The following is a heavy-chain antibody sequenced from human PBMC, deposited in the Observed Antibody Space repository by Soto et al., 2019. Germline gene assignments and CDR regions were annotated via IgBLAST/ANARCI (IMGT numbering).Heavy chain of an antibody. D-gene: IGHD3-9*01. CDR1: GGSISSSSCH. CDR3: ARFPEYYDILTGYHY. J-gene: IGHJ4*02. V-gene: IGHV4-39*01. Sequence: SETLSLTCTVSGGSISSSSCHWGWIRQPPGKGLEWIASIKYSGTTFYNPSLKSRVTLSVDTSKNQFALKLSSVTAADTAVYYCARFPEYYDILTGYHYWGQGTQVTVSS. CDR2: IKYSGTT.